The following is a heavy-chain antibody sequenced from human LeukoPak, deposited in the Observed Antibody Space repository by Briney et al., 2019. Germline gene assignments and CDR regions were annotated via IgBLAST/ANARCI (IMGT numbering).Heavy chain of an antibody. D-gene: IGHD1-26*01. Sequence: GGSLRLSCAASGFTFSSYSMNWVRQAPGKGLEWVSSTSSSSSYIYYADSVKGRFTISRDNAKNSLYLQMNSLRAEDTAVYYCARESYSGSLGYYYYMDVWGKGTTVTISS. V-gene: IGHV3-21*01. CDR3: ARESYSGSLGYYYYMDV. CDR1: GFTFSSYS. CDR2: TSSSSSYI. J-gene: IGHJ6*03.